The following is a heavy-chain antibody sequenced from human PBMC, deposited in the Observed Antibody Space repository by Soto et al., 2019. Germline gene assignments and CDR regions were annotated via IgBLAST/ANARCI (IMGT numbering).Heavy chain of an antibody. Sequence: NPSETLSLTCTVSGGSVSSGSYYWSWIRQPPGKGLEWIGYIYYSGSTNYNPSLKSRVTISVDTSKNQFSLKLSSVTAADTAVYYCARASRYGSGTWLYYYGMDVWGQGTTVTVSS. CDR3: ARASRYGSGTWLYYYGMDV. D-gene: IGHD3-10*01. CDR2: IYYSGST. CDR1: GGSVSSGSYY. V-gene: IGHV4-61*01. J-gene: IGHJ6*02.